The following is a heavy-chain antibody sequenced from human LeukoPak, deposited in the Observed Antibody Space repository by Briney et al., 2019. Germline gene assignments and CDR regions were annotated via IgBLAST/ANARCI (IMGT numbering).Heavy chain of an antibody. V-gene: IGHV4-34*01. CDR2: INFDGST. CDR1: GGSFSAYY. D-gene: IGHD3-22*01. Sequence: SETLSLTCGVYGGSFSAYYWTWIRQPPGKGLEWIGEINFDGSTNYNASLKSRVTMSLDTSNNQFSLRLSSVTAADTAVYYCASLREKTYYYESSGYFDIWGQGTVVTVSS. J-gene: IGHJ3*02. CDR3: ASLREKTYYYESSGYFDI.